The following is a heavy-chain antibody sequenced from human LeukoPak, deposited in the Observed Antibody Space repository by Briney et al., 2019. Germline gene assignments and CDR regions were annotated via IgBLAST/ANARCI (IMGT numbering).Heavy chain of an antibody. CDR3: ARVPFGVVTRGYFDY. Sequence: SETLSLTCTVSGGSISSSSYYWGWIRQPPGKGLEWIGSIYYSGSTYYNPSLKSRVTISVDTSKNQFSLKLSSVTAADTAVYYCARVPFGVVTRGYFDYWGQGTLVTVSS. D-gene: IGHD3-3*01. J-gene: IGHJ4*02. CDR2: IYYSGST. V-gene: IGHV4-39*07. CDR1: GGSISSSSYY.